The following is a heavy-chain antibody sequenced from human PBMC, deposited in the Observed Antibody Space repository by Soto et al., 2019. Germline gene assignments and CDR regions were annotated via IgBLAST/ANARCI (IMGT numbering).Heavy chain of an antibody. Sequence: ASVKVSCKVSGYTFTSYDINWVRQATGQGLEWMGWMNPNSGNTGYAQKFQGRVTMTRNTSISTAYMELRSLRSDDTAVYYCARDPYDSSGPRWFDPWGQGTLVTVSS. CDR2: MNPNSGNT. D-gene: IGHD3-22*01. CDR1: GYTFTSYD. J-gene: IGHJ5*02. CDR3: ARDPYDSSGPRWFDP. V-gene: IGHV1-8*01.